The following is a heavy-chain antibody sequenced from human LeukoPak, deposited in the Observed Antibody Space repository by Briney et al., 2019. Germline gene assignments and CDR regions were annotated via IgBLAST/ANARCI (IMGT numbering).Heavy chain of an antibody. CDR2: ISGSGGST. V-gene: IGHV3-23*01. CDR1: VFTSTRVG. D-gene: IGHD5-18*01. J-gene: IGHJ4*02. Sequence: PLGCLRLSCAASVFTSTRVGIRCGCRAPPKGLEWVSAISGSGGSTYYADSVKGRFTISRDNSKNTLSLQMNSLRVEDTALYYCARDAGNGYGRTFLDYWGQGTLVTVS. CDR3: ARDAGNGYGRTFLDY.